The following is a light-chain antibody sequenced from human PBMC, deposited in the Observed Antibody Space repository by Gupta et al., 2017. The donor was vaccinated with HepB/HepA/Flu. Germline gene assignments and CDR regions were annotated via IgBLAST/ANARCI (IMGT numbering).Light chain of an antibody. CDR1: SSNIGSGT. J-gene: IGLJ3*02. CDR3: AAGDVSRNGRV. Sequence: VLTQPPSASGTPEQLVPLSCSGSSSNIGSGTITLYQQLPGTTPKLLIYSNDQRPSGVPDRFSGSKSGTSASLAISGLQAEDEADYYCAAGDVSRNGRVFGGGTKLTVL. CDR2: SND. V-gene: IGLV1-44*01.